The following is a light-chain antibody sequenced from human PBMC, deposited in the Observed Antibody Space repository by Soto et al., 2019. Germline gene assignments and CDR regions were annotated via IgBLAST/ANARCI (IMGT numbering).Light chain of an antibody. CDR3: QQYNNWPAIT. CDR1: QSVSSSY. V-gene: IGKV3-15*01. CDR2: GAT. J-gene: IGKJ5*01. Sequence: VLTQSPVTLSLSPGEGATVACRSSQSVSSSYLAWYQQKPGQAPRLLIHGATTRATGIPARFSGSGSGTEFTLTISSLPSEDFAVYYCQQYNNWPAITFGQGTRLEIK.